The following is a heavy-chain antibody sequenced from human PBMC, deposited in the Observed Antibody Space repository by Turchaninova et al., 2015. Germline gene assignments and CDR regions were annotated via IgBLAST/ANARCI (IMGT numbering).Heavy chain of an antibody. D-gene: IGHD6-6*01. CDR1: GFTFSCSD. J-gene: IGHJ4*02. V-gene: IGHV3-73*02. Sequence: VDSGGGLVQPGGSLKLSCAASGFTFSCSDVHWVRQASGKGLEWVGRIKSKTDNYAIAYAASVRGRFIISRDDSKDTAYLKMNSLKTEDTAVYYCTRREGSSSFDDWGQGTLVTVSS. CDR3: TRREGSSSFDD. CDR2: IKSKTDNYAI.